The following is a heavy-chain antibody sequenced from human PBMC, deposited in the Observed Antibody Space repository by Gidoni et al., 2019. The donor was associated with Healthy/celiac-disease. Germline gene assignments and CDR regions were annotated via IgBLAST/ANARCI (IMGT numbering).Heavy chain of an antibody. CDR2: INHSGST. J-gene: IGHJ4*02. V-gene: IGHV4-34*01. D-gene: IGHD2-2*01. CDR1: GGSFSGYY. CDR3: ARYQLLLDFDY. Sequence: QVQLQQWGAGLLKPSETLSPTCAVYGGSFSGYYWSWCRQPPGKGLEWIGEINHSGSTNYNPSLKSRVTISVDTSKNQFSLKLNSVTAADTAVYYCARYQLLLDFDYWGQGTLVTVSS.